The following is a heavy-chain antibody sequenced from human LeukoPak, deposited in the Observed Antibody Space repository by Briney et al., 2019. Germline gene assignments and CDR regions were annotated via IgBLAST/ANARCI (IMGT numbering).Heavy chain of an antibody. CDR1: GGSFSGYY. Sequence: PSETLSLTCAVYGGSFSGYYWSWIRQPPGKGLEWIGEIDHSGRTNSNPSLKSRVTISVDMSKNQFSLRLSSVTAADTAVYYCARKSIVTAGRKPYDYWDQGTLVTVS. D-gene: IGHD6-13*01. V-gene: IGHV4-34*01. CDR3: ARKSIVTAGRKPYDY. CDR2: IDHSGRT. J-gene: IGHJ4*02.